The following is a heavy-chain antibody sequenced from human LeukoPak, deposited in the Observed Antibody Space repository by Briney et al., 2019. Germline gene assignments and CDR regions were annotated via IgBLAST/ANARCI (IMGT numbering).Heavy chain of an antibody. V-gene: IGHV4-59*01. CDR1: GGSISSYY. CDR2: IYYSGST. Sequence: SETLSLTCTVSGGSISSYYWSWIWQPPGKGLEWIGYIYYSGSTNYNPSLKSRVTISVDTSKNQFSLKLSSMTAADAAVYYCARLPVVVVAAPKKNAFDIWGQGTMVTVSS. CDR3: ARLPVVVVAAPKKNAFDI. J-gene: IGHJ3*02. D-gene: IGHD2-15*01.